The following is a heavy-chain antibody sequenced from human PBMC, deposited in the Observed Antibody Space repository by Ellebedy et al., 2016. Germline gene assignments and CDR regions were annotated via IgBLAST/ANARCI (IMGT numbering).Heavy chain of an antibody. CDR2: IYYSGST. CDR3: ARAGYSSSSGDYFDY. D-gene: IGHD6-6*01. Sequence: SETLSLXXTVSGGSISSYYWSWIRQPPGKGLEWIGYIYYSGSTNYNPSLKSRVTISVDTSKNQFSLKLSSVTAADTAVYYCARAGYSSSSGDYFDYWGQGTLVTVSS. CDR1: GGSISSYY. J-gene: IGHJ4*02. V-gene: IGHV4-59*12.